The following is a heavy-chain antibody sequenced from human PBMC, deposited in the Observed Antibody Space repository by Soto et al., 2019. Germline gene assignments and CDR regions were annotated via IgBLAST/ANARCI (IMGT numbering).Heavy chain of an antibody. V-gene: IGHV3-7*03. CDR1: GFTFSSYW. CDR2: IKQGGSEK. J-gene: IGHJ4*02. D-gene: IGHD3-22*01. CDR3: ARGPRRITMIVVVIIGSFDY. Sequence: LRLSCAASGFTFSSYWMSWVRQAPGKGLEWVANIKQGGSEKYYVDSVKGRFTISRDNAKNSLYLQMNSLRAEDTAVYYCARGPRRITMIVVVIIGSFDYWGQGTLVTVSS.